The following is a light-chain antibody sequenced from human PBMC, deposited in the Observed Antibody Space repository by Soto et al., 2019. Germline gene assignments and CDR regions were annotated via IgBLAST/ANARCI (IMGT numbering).Light chain of an antibody. CDR3: SSLTSTNTLA. J-gene: IGLJ2*01. CDR2: EVS. Sequence: SVLTQPASVSGSPGQSITISCTGTSSDVGGYNYVSWYQQHPGKAPKLMIYEVSYRPSGVSNRFSGSKSGNTASLTISGLQAEDEAGYYCSSLTSTNTLAFGGGTKLTVL. CDR1: SSDVGGYNY. V-gene: IGLV2-14*01.